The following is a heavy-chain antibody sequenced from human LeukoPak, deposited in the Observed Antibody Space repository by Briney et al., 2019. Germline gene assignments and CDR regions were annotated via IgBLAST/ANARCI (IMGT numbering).Heavy chain of an antibody. CDR1: GFTFSSHE. CDR3: AGSAPYGYFDY. J-gene: IGHJ4*02. V-gene: IGHV3-48*03. Sequence: GGPLRLSCAASGFTFSSHEMNWVRQAPGKGLEWVSYISSSGSTTYYADSVKGRFTISRDNAKNSLYLQVNTLRADDTAVYYCAGSAPYGYFDYWGQGTLVTVSS. D-gene: IGHD3-10*01. CDR2: ISSSGSTT.